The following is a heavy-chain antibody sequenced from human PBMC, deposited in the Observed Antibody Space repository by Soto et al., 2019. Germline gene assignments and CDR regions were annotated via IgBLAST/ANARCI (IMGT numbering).Heavy chain of an antibody. Sequence: SETLSLTCAVHGGSFSGYYWSWIRQPPGKGLEWIGEINHSGSTNYNPSLKSRVTISVDTSKNQFSLKLSSVTAADTAVYYCARSFTVLRYFDWSNNWFDPWGQGTLVTV. D-gene: IGHD3-9*01. V-gene: IGHV4-34*01. J-gene: IGHJ5*02. CDR2: INHSGST. CDR3: ARSFTVLRYFDWSNNWFDP. CDR1: GGSFSGYY.